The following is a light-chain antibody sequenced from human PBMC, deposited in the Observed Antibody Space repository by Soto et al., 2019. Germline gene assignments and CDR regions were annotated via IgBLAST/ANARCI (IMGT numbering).Light chain of an antibody. Sequence: QPVLTQPTSVSGAPGQRVTISCTGSSSNIGAGYDVHWYQQLPGTAPKLLIYGNSNRPSGVPDRFSGSKSGTSASLAITGLQAEDEDDYYCQSYDSSLSGSKVFGGGTQLTVL. CDR2: GNS. J-gene: IGLJ2*01. CDR1: SSNIGAGYD. V-gene: IGLV1-40*01. CDR3: QSYDSSLSGSKV.